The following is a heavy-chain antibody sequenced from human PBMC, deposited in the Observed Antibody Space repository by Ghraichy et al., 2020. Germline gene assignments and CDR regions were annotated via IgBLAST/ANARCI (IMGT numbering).Heavy chain of an antibody. J-gene: IGHJ6*02. D-gene: IGHD3/OR15-3a*01. CDR2: INPNSGGT. CDR1: GYTFTGYY. CDR3: AREEVDSDYYGMDV. Sequence: ASVKXSCKASGYTFTGYYMYWVRQAPGQGLEWMGWINPNSGGTNYAQKFQGWVTMTRDTSISTAYMELSRLRSDDTAVYYCAREEVDSDYYGMDVWGQGTTVTVSS. V-gene: IGHV1-2*04.